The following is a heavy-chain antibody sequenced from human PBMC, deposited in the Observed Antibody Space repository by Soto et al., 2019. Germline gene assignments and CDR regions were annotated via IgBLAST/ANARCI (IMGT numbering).Heavy chain of an antibody. CDR3: ARERTHAGWFDP. V-gene: IGHV3-21*01. CDR1: GFTFSSYS. CDR2: ISSSSSYI. Sequence: GGSLRLSCGASGFTFSSYSMNWVRQAPGKGLEWVSSISSSSSYIYYADSVKGRFTISRDNAKNSLYLQMNSLRAEDTAVYYCARERTHAGWFDPWGQGTLVTVSS. J-gene: IGHJ5*02.